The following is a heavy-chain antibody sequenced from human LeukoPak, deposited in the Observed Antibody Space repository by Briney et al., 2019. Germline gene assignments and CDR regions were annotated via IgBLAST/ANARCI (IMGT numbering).Heavy chain of an antibody. D-gene: IGHD1-14*01. CDR1: GFTFDYYG. CDR3: ARDGEPSPS. CDR2: IKWNGGST. J-gene: IGHJ4*02. Sequence: GGSLRLCCAASGFTFDYYGMSWLRQAPGKGLEWVFGIKWNGGSTGCEASVTGRFPTSRDNAKNSVYRQMNSLRAEDTVKYYCARDGEPSPSWGQGTLVTVSS. V-gene: IGHV3-20*04.